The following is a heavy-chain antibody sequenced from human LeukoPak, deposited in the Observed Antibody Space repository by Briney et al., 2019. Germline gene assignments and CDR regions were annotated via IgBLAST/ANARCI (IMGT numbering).Heavy chain of an antibody. CDR2: ISYDGSNK. CDR3: AKDLGVVVTTFDY. CDR1: GFTFSSYG. Sequence: GRSLRLSCAASGFTFSSYGMHWVRQAPGKGLEWVAVISYDGSNKYYADSVKGRFTISRDNSKSTLYLQMNSLRAEDTAVYYCAKDLGVVVTTFDYWGQGTLVTVSS. V-gene: IGHV3-30*18. J-gene: IGHJ4*02. D-gene: IGHD3-22*01.